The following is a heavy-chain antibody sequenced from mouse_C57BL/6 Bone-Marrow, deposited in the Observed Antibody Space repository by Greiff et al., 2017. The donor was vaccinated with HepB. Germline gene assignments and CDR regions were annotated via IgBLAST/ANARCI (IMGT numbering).Heavy chain of an antibody. V-gene: IGHV2-2*01. CDR2: IWSGGST. D-gene: IGHD2-3*01. CDR3: ARNYDGRGYAMDY. Sequence: VMLVESGPGLVQPSQSLSITCTVSGFSLTSYGVHWVRQSPGKGLEWLGVIWSGGSTDYNAAFISRLSISKDNSKSQVFFKMNSLQADDTAIYYCARNYDGRGYAMDYWGQGTSVTVSS. J-gene: IGHJ4*01. CDR1: GFSLTSYG.